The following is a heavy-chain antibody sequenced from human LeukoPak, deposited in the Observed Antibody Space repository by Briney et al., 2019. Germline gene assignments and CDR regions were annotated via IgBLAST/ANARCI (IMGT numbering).Heavy chain of an antibody. CDR3: ARAVDSSRRNNYHGMDV. D-gene: IGHD6-13*01. J-gene: IGHJ6*02. Sequence: SETLSLTCTVSGASIISDTYYWGWIRQPPGKGLEWIGSIYYSGRTYYSPYLKSRVTMSVDTSTNQFSLKLSSVTAADTAIYYCARAVDSSRRNNYHGMDVWGQGTTATVSS. V-gene: IGHV4-39*07. CDR1: GASIISDTYY. CDR2: IYYSGRT.